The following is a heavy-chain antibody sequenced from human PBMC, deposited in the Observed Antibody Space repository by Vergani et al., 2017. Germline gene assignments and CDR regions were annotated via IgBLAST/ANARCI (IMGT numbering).Heavy chain of an antibody. CDR3: AKDLGLWFGELFDAFDI. J-gene: IGHJ3*02. CDR1: GFTFSSYA. V-gene: IGHV3-23*01. Sequence: EVQLLESGGGLVQPGGSLRLSCAASGFTFSSYAMSWVRQAPGKGLEWVSAISGSGGSTYYADSVKGRFTISRDNSKNTLCLQMNSLRAEDTAVYYCAKDLGLWFGELFDAFDIWGQGTMVTVSS. D-gene: IGHD3-10*01. CDR2: ISGSGGST.